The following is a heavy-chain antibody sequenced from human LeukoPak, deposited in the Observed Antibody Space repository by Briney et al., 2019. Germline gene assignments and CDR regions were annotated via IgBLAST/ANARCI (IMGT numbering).Heavy chain of an antibody. J-gene: IGHJ3*02. CDR3: ARDLGLVRMVRGVKFDI. CDR2: INPNSGGT. CDR1: GYTFTGYY. Sequence: ASVKVSCKASGYTFTGYYMHWVRQAPGQGLEWMGRINPNSGGTNYAQKFQGRVTMTRDTSISTAYMELSRLRSDDTAVYYCARDLGLVRMVRGVKFDIWGQGTMVTVSS. D-gene: IGHD3-10*01. V-gene: IGHV1-2*06.